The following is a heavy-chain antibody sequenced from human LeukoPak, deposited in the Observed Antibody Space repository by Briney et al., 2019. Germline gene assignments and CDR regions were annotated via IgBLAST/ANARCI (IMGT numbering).Heavy chain of an antibody. CDR2: INPSGGST. J-gene: IGHJ2*01. V-gene: IGHV1-46*01. CDR1: GYTFTSYY. CDR3: ARDRKPWYWYFDL. Sequence: ASVKVSCKTSGYTFTSYYMHWVRQAPGQGLEWMGIINPSGGSTSYAQKLQGRVTMTTDTSTGTAYMELRSLRSDDTAVYYCARDRKPWYWYFDLWGRGTLVTVSS.